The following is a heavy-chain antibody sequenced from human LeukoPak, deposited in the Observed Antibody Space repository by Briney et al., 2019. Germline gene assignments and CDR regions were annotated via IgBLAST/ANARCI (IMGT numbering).Heavy chain of an antibody. CDR3: ARDMDDYYDSRGYYSVSEY. J-gene: IGHJ4*02. CDR2: ISGSDGST. D-gene: IGHD3-22*01. V-gene: IGHV3-23*01. CDR1: GFTFSSYA. Sequence: TGGSPRLSCAASGFTFSSYAMSWVRQAPGKGVEWVSLISGSDGSTYYADSVKGRFTISRDNSKNTLYLQMNSLRTEDTAVYYCARDMDDYYDSRGYYSVSEYWGQGTLVTVSS.